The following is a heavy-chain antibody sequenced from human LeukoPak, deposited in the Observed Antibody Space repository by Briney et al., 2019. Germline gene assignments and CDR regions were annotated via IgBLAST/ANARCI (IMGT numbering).Heavy chain of an antibody. V-gene: IGHV3-9*01. CDR3: AREPSDTAFDY. CDR2: ISWNSGSI. Sequence: GGSLRLSCAASGFTFDDYAMHWVRQAPGKGLEWVSGISWNSGSIDYADSVKGRFTISRDNAKNSLYLQMNSLRAEDTALYYCAREPSDTAFDYWGQGTLVTVSS. J-gene: IGHJ4*02. CDR1: GFTFDDYA. D-gene: IGHD5-18*01.